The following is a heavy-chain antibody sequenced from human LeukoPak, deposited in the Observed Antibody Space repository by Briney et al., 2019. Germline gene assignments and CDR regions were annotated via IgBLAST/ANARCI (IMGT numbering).Heavy chain of an antibody. CDR3: ATPIWSPHAFDI. V-gene: IGHV4-34*01. D-gene: IGHD3-10*01. CDR1: GGSFSGYY. J-gene: IGHJ3*02. CDR2: INHSGST. Sequence: SETLSLTCAVYGGSFSGYYWSWIRQPPGKGLEWIGEINHSGSTNYNPSLKSRVTISVDTSKNQFSLKLSSVTAADTAVYYCATPIWSPHAFDICGQGTMVTVSS.